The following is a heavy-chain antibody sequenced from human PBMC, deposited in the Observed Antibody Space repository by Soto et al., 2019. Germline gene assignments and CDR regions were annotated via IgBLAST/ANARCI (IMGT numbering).Heavy chain of an antibody. V-gene: IGHV3-23*01. CDR1: GFTFSSYA. Sequence: SLRLSCAASGFTFSSYAMSWVRQAPGKGLEWVAAISGSSDRLLYVDSVKGRFTISRDNSQNTLSLQMNSVRAEDTGVYYCAKEDGWLASKWGQG. J-gene: IGHJ4*02. CDR3: AKEDGWLASK. D-gene: IGHD5-12*01. CDR2: ISGSSDRL.